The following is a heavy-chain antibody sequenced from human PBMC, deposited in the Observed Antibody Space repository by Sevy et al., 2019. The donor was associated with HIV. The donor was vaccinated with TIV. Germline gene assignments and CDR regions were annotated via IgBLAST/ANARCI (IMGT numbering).Heavy chain of an antibody. CDR3: ARHVGRGYDFWSGYPYYYYYGMDV. Sequence: GGSLRLSCAASGFTFSSYWMSWVRQAPGKGLEWVANIKQDGSEKYYVDSVKGRFTISRDNANNSLYLQMNSLRAEDTAVYYCARHVGRGYDFWSGYPYYYYYGMDVWGQGTTVTVSS. CDR1: GFTFSSYW. D-gene: IGHD3-3*01. V-gene: IGHV3-7*01. J-gene: IGHJ6*02. CDR2: IKQDGSEK.